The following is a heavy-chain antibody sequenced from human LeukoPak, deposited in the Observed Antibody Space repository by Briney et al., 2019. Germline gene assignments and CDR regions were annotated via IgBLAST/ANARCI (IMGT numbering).Heavy chain of an antibody. CDR3: ATDGAGFDT. V-gene: IGHV3-11*01. CDR1: GFTFNDYY. Sequence: GGSLRLSCAASGFTFNDYYMGWIRQAPGKGLEWLSYINIGGTNTHYAGSVKGRFTISRDNAKKSLYLEMNNLRAEDTAVYYCATDGAGFDTWGQGVLVTVSS. CDR2: INIGGTNT. J-gene: IGHJ5*02. D-gene: IGHD1-14*01.